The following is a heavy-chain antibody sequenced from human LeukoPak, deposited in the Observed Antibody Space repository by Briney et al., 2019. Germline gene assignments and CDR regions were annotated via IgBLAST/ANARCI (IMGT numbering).Heavy chain of an antibody. J-gene: IGHJ4*02. CDR1: GGSISNYY. CDR3: ARRGYGDYGFDF. D-gene: IGHD4-17*01. Sequence: SETLSLTCTVSGGSISNYYWTWMRQPPGKRVEWIGYIYYRGSTNYNPSLKSRVTISVDTSKNQFSLKLSSVTAADTAVYYCARRGYGDYGFDFWGQGTLVTVSS. V-gene: IGHV4-59*01. CDR2: IYYRGST.